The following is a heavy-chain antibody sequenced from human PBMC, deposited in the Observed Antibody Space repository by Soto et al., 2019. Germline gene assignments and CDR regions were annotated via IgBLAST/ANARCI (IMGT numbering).Heavy chain of an antibody. D-gene: IGHD6-19*01. V-gene: IGHV3-23*01. Sequence: EVQLLESGGGLVQPGGSLRLSCSASGFIFSKYAMSWVRQAPGRAPEWVSAIIGGGGATYYADSVQGRFIISRDNSKNTLYLQMNSLRVEDTAVYYCAKEAAVAGVGYLDPWGQGTRVTVSS. CDR3: AKEAAVAGVGYLDP. J-gene: IGHJ5*02. CDR2: IIGGGGAT. CDR1: GFIFSKYA.